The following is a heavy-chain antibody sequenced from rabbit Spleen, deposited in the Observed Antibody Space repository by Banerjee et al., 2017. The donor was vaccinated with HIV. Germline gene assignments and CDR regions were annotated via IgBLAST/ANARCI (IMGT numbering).Heavy chain of an antibody. D-gene: IGHD3-1*01. Sequence: QEQLEESGGGLIQPGGSLKLSCKASGFDFSRYGVSWVRQAPGKGLEWIGYIDPVFGTTYYASWVNGRFTISRHNAQNTLYLQLNSLTAADTATYFCVRDTWNFNLWGPGTLVTVS. V-gene: IGHV1S47*01. CDR3: VRDTWNFNL. CDR1: GFDFSRYG. J-gene: IGHJ4*01. CDR2: IDPVFGTT.